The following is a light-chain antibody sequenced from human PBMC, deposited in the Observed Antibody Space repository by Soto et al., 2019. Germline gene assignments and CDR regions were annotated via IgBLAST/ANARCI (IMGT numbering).Light chain of an antibody. J-gene: IGKJ4*01. CDR3: QQYYETPLT. CDR2: CAY. Sequence: DIVMTQSPDSLAVSLGETATINCKSSQSLLYISKNKNYLAWYRQKPRQPPELRIYCAYKRESGVPGRYSGSGSETDCPLAISSLRAEDVAIYYCQQYYETPLTFGGGTTVEIK. V-gene: IGKV4-1*01. CDR1: QSLLYISKNKNY.